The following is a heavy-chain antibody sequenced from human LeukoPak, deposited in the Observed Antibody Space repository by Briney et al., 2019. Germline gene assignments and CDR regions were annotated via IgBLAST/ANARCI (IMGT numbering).Heavy chain of an antibody. CDR1: GFTFSNYY. CDR2: ISRSGNTI. D-gene: IGHD5-18*01. V-gene: IGHV3-11*04. Sequence: PGGSLRLSCADSGFTFSNYYMNWIHQAPGKGLEWVSYISRSGNTIYCADSVKGRFTISRDNADNSLYLQMNSLRAEDTAVYYCARDPRRGGYSYYYGMDVWGQGTTVTVSS. CDR3: ARDPRRGGYSYYYGMDV. J-gene: IGHJ6*02.